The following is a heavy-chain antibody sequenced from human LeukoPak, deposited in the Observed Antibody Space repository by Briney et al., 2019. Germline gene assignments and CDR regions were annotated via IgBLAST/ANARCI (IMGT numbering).Heavy chain of an antibody. D-gene: IGHD3-16*01. CDR1: GFTFNDFA. J-gene: IGHJ3*01. CDR2: IGDAGT. CDR3: AKNLGPFDV. V-gene: IGHV3-23*01. Sequence: GGSLRLSCAASGFTFNDFAMTWVRQAPGKGLEWVSSIGDAGTYYADSVKGRFTISRDDSKNMLYLQLNSLRAGDTAMYYCAKNLGPFDVRGQGTMVTVSS.